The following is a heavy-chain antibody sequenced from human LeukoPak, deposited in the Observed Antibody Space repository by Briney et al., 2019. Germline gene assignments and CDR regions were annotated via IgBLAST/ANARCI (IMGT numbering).Heavy chain of an antibody. V-gene: IGHV4-34*01. CDR3: AKSHDPIRSGWYLLY. D-gene: IGHD6-19*01. Sequence: SETLSLTCPVYGGSFTPNYYTWIRQPPGKGLEWIGEIGHTGSTNYNPSLKSRVTISVDTSLRVNSVTAADTAVYYCAKSHDPIRSGWYLLYWGQGTLVTISS. J-gene: IGHJ4*02. CDR1: GGSFTPNY. CDR2: IGHTGST.